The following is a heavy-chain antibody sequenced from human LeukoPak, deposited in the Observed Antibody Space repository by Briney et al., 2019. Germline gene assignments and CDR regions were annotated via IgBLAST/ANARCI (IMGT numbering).Heavy chain of an antibody. CDR1: GFTFSSYS. V-gene: IGHV3-21*05. CDR2: ISSSSSYT. Sequence: PGGSLRLSCAASGFTFSSYSMSWIRQAPGKGLEWVSYISSSSSYTHYADSVKGRFTISRDNAKNSLYLQMNSLRAEDTAVYFCARIGPVVVVAAAFDYWGQGTLVTVSS. CDR3: ARIGPVVVVAAAFDY. D-gene: IGHD2-15*01. J-gene: IGHJ4*02.